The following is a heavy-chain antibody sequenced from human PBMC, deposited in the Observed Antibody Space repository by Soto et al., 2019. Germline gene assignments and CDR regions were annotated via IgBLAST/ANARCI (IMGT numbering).Heavy chain of an antibody. CDR1: GYTFTGYY. D-gene: IGHD3-10*01. Sequence: GASVKVCCKASGYTFTGYYMHWVRQAPGQGLEWMGWINPNSGGTNYAQKFQGRVTMTRDTSISTAYMELSRLRSDDTAVYYCARDRTPLLWFGKFSDYGMDVWGQGTTVTVSS. J-gene: IGHJ6*02. CDR3: ARDRTPLLWFGKFSDYGMDV. CDR2: INPNSGGT. V-gene: IGHV1-2*02.